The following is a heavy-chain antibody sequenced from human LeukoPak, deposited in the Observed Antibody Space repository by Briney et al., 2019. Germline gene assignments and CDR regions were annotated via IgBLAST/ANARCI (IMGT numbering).Heavy chain of an antibody. CDR3: ERDPYSGSYSDYYYYYMDV. Sequence: GGSLRLSCAASAFTFSNYNMNWVRQAPGKGLEWVSSITSSSTYIYYADSVKGRFTISRDNAKNSLYLQMNSLRAEDTAVYYCERDPYSGSYSDYYYYYMDVWGKGTTVTVSS. J-gene: IGHJ6*03. D-gene: IGHD1-26*01. V-gene: IGHV3-21*01. CDR2: ITSSSTYI. CDR1: AFTFSNYN.